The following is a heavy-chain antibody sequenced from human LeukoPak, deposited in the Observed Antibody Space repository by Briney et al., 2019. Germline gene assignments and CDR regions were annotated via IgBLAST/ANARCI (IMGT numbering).Heavy chain of an antibody. CDR1: GGTFSSYD. CDR3: ARGSDSSGWMVWSDAFDI. J-gene: IGHJ3*02. CDR2: IIPIFGTA. Sequence: SVKVSCKASGGTFSSYDISWVRQAPGQGLEWMGGIIPIFGTANYAQKFQGRVTITADESTSTAYMELSSLRSEDTAVYYCARGSDSSGWMVWSDAFDIWGQGTMVTVSS. D-gene: IGHD6-19*01. V-gene: IGHV1-69*13.